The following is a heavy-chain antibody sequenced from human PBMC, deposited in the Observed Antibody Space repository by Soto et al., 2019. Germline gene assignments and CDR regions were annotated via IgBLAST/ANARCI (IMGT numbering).Heavy chain of an antibody. D-gene: IGHD4-17*01. J-gene: IGHJ4*02. Sequence: QITLKESGPTLVKPTQTLTLTCTFSGFSLTTSGVGVGWVRQPPGKALEWLALIYWDDDKRYSPALRSRLTITKDTSKNQVVLTMTNMDPVDTATYYCAHMGPNTVEFDYWGQGTLVTVSS. V-gene: IGHV2-5*02. CDR1: GFSLTTSGVG. CDR3: AHMGPNTVEFDY. CDR2: IYWDDDK.